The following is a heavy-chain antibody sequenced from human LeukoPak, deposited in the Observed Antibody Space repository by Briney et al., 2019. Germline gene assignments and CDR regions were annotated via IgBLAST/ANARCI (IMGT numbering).Heavy chain of an antibody. CDR3: ARSDTAMVHDY. Sequence: SETLSLTCAVYGGSFSGYYWSWIRLPPGKGLEWIGEINHSGSTNYNPSLRSRVTISVDTSKNQFSLKLSSVTAADTAVYYCARSDTAMVHDYWGQGTLVTVSS. V-gene: IGHV4-34*01. CDR1: GGSFSGYY. D-gene: IGHD5-18*01. CDR2: INHSGST. J-gene: IGHJ4*02.